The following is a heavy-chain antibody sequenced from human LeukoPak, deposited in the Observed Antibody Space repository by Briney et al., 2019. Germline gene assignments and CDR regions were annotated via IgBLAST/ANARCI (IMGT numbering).Heavy chain of an antibody. CDR2: IKQDGSEK. J-gene: IGHJ6*02. CDR1: GFTFSSYW. V-gene: IGHV3-7*01. CDR3: ARRYCSGGSCYGDYYGMDV. D-gene: IGHD2-15*01. Sequence: GGSLRLSCAASGFTFSSYWISWVRQAPGKGLEWVANIKQDGSEKYYVDSVKGRFTISRDNAKNSLYLQMNSLRAEDTAVYYCARRYCSGGSCYGDYYGMDVWGQGTTVTVSS.